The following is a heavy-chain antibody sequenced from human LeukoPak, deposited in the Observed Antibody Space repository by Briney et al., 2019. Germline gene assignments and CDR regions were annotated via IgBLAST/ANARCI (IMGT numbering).Heavy chain of an antibody. CDR1: GFTFSSYA. V-gene: IGHV3-23*01. CDR3: AKGREANLYYFDY. Sequence: GGSLRLSCAASGFTFSSYAMSWVRQAPGKGLEWVSAISGSGGSTYYADSVKGPFTISRDNSKNTLYLQMNSLRAEDTAVYYCAKGREANLYYFDYWGQGTLVTVSS. J-gene: IGHJ4*02. D-gene: IGHD4/OR15-4a*01. CDR2: ISGSGGST.